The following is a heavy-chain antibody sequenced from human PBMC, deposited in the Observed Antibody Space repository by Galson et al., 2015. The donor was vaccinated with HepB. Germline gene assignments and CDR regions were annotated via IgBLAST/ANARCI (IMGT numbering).Heavy chain of an antibody. D-gene: IGHD5-12*01. CDR1: GFTFSSYS. V-gene: IGHV3-21*01. Sequence: SLRLSCAASGFTFSSYSMNWVRQAPGKGLEWVSSISSSSSYIYYADSVKGRFTISRDNAKNSLYLQMNSLRAEDTAVYYCARDEDWVATWSPKYYFDYWGQGTLVTVSS. J-gene: IGHJ4*02. CDR2: ISSSSSYI. CDR3: ARDEDWVATWSPKYYFDY.